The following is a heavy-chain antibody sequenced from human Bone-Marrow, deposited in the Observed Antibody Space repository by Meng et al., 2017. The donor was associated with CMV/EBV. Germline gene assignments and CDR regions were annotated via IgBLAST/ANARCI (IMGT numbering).Heavy chain of an antibody. CDR3: ARQPATIFGVVIKYYYYGMDV. Sequence: GSLRLSCTVSGGSISSSSYYWGWIRQPPGKGLEWIGSIYYSGSTYYNPSLKSRVTISVDTSKNQFSLKLSSVTAADTAVYYCARQPATIFGVVIKYYYYGMDVWGQGTTVTVSS. CDR2: IYYSGST. J-gene: IGHJ6*02. D-gene: IGHD3-3*01. V-gene: IGHV4-39*01. CDR1: GGSISSSSYY.